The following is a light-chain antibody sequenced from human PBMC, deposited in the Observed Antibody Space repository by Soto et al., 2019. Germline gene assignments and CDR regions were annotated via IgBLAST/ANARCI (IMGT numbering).Light chain of an antibody. J-gene: IGKJ1*01. Sequence: DIQMTQSPSTLSASVGDRVTITCRASQSINSWLAWYQQKPGKAPQLLIYDASSLESGVPSRFSGSGSGTEFTLTISSLQTDDCATYYCQQYNYYRTFGQGTTVEIK. CDR2: DAS. CDR3: QQYNYYRT. V-gene: IGKV1-5*01. CDR1: QSINSW.